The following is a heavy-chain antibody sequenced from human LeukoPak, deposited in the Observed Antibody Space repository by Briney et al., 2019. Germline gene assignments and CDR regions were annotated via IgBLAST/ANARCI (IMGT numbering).Heavy chain of an antibody. J-gene: IGHJ4*02. CDR2: IYYSGST. Sequence: SETLSLTCTVSGGSISSYYWSWIRQPPGKGLEWIGYIYYSGSTYYNPSLKSRVTISVDTSKNQFSLKLSSVTAADTAVYYCARDSTIPEFGFDYWGQGTLVTVSS. CDR1: GGSISSYY. V-gene: IGHV4-59*12. CDR3: ARDSTIPEFGFDY. D-gene: IGHD2/OR15-2a*01.